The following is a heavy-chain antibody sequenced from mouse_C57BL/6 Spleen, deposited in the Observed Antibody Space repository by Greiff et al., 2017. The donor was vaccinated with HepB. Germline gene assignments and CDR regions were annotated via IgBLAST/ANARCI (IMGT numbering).Heavy chain of an antibody. CDR2: IHPNSGIT. J-gene: IGHJ4*01. V-gene: IGHV1-64*01. CDR3: ARGYGNYAYAMDY. Sequence: QVQLQQPGAELVKPGASVKLSCKASGYTFTSYWMHWVKQRPGQGLEWIGMIHPNSGITNYNEKFKSKATLTVDKSSSTAYMQLSSLTSEDSAVYYCARGYGNYAYAMDYWGQGTSVTVSS. CDR1: GYTFTSYW. D-gene: IGHD2-10*02.